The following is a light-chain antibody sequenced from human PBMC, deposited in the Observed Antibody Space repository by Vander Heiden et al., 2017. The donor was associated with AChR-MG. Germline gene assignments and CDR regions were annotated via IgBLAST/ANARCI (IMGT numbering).Light chain of an antibody. V-gene: IGLV2-14*03. Sequence: QSAPTQSAPVSGSPGQSITISCTGATSNINDHRYVSWYQQYPGKAPKLIIYYVTKRPSGVSDRFFGSKSGNTASLTISGIQAEDEANYYCTSYTSGKSPSVVFGRGTKLTVL. CDR2: YVT. J-gene: IGLJ2*01. CDR3: TSYTSGKSPSVV. CDR1: TSNINDHRY.